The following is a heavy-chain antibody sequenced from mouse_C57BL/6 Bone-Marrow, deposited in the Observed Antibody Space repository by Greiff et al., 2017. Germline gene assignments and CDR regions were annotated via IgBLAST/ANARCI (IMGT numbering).Heavy chain of an antibody. Sequence: VKLMESGAELVKPGASVKMSCKASGYTFTSYWITWVKQRPGQGLEWIGDIYPGSGSTNYNEKFKSKATLTVDTSSSTAYMQLSSLTSEDSAVYYCARWGAMDYWGQGTSVTVSS. J-gene: IGHJ4*01. V-gene: IGHV1-55*01. CDR1: GYTFTSYW. CDR3: ARWGAMDY. CDR2: IYPGSGST.